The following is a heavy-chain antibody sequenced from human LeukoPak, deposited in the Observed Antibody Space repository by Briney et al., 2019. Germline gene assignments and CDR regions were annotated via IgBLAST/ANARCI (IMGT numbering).Heavy chain of an antibody. CDR2: ISGSGGRT. Sequence: GGTLRLSCAAPGFTLSSYGMSWVRQAPGKGLGWVSAISGSGGRTYYADSVKGRFTITRDNSKNTRYLKMNSLGAEDTAVYYCAGEVIDFDYWGQGTLVTVSS. D-gene: IGHD3-10*01. CDR3: AGEVIDFDY. J-gene: IGHJ4*02. CDR1: GFTLSSYG. V-gene: IGHV3-23*01.